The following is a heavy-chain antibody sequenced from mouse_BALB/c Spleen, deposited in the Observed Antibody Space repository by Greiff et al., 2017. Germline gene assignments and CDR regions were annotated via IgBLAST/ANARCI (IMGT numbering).Heavy chain of an antibody. J-gene: IGHJ2*01. Sequence: VQLQESGAELAKPGASVKMSCKASGYTFTSYWMHWVKQRPGQGLEWIGYINPSTGYTEYNQKFKDKATLTADKSSSTAYMQLSSLTSEDSAVYYCARSGGSDGGYFDYWGQGTTLTVSS. CDR1: GYTFTSYW. CDR3: ARSGGSDGGYFDY. CDR2: INPSTGYT. D-gene: IGHD1-1*02. V-gene: IGHV1-7*01.